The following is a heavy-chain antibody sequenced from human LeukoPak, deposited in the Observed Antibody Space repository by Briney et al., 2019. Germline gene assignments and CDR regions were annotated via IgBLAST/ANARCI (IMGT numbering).Heavy chain of an antibody. CDR2: IYSSGTP. V-gene: IGHV4-39*01. CDR1: GGSINSSSYY. Sequence: SETLSLTCTVSGGSINSSSYYWGWIRQPPGTGLEWIGTIYSSGTPYYNPSLKSRVTISVDTSKNQFSLKLSSVTAADTAVYYCARHFRYYDSSGPAENDAFDIWGQGTMVTVSS. CDR3: ARHFRYYDSSGPAENDAFDI. J-gene: IGHJ3*02. D-gene: IGHD3-22*01.